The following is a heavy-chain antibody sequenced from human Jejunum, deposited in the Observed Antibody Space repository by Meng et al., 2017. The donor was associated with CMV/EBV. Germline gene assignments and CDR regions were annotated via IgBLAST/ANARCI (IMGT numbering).Heavy chain of an antibody. J-gene: IGHJ4*02. D-gene: IGHD2-21*02. Sequence: GQRHGPGPGLVRPSGTLSRTGAAPGGSLSSRNCGSWVRPPPGKALEWIGEIYHSGSTNYNPSLKSRVTISVDESKNQFSLRLSSVTGADTAVYYCARVGAYCGGDCYHPRWGQGTLVTVSS. CDR2: IYHSGST. CDR1: GGSLSSRNC. V-gene: IGHV4-4*02. CDR3: ARVGAYCGGDCYHPR.